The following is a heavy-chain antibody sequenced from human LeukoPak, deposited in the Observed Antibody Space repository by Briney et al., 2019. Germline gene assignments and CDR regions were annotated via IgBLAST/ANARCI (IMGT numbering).Heavy chain of an antibody. Sequence: PGGSLRLSCAASGFTFSSYWMSWVRQAPGKGLEWVANIKQDGSEKYYVDSVKGRFTISRDNAKNSLYLQMNSLRAEDTAVYYCARGKFLEWLLLRPLDYWGQGTLVTVSS. CDR3: ARGKFLEWLLLRPLDY. CDR1: GFTFSSYW. D-gene: IGHD3-22*01. V-gene: IGHV3-7*01. J-gene: IGHJ4*02. CDR2: IKQDGSEK.